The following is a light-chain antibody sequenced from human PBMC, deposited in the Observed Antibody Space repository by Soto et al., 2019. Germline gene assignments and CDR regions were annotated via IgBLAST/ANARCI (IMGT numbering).Light chain of an antibody. V-gene: IGLV2-14*03. J-gene: IGLJ1*01. CDR3: CSYSGLSTLYV. Sequence: QSALTQPASVSGSPGQSITISCSGTRSDVGTYDFVSWYQHHPGKAPKLMIYDVNTRPSGISNRFSGSKSGNTASLTISGLQAEDEADYYCCSYSGLSTLYVFGTGTKVTAL. CDR1: RSDVGTYDF. CDR2: DVN.